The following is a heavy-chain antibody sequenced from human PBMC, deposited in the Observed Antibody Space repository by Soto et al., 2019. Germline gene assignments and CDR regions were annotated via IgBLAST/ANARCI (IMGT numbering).Heavy chain of an antibody. D-gene: IGHD2-21*02. CDR1: GYTFTSYY. CDR3: ARGHIVVVTAIRLDYYYGMDV. V-gene: IGHV1-46*01. CDR2: INPSGGST. J-gene: IGHJ6*02. Sequence: WASVKVSCKASGYTFTSYYMHWVRQAPGQGLEWMGIINPSGGSTSYAQKFQGRVTMTRDTSTSTVYMELSSLRSEDTAVYYCARGHIVVVTAIRLDYYYGMDVWGQGTTVTVSS.